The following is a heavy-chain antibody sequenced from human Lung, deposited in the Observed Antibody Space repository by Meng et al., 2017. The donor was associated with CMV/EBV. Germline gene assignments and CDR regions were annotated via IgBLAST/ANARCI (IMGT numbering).Heavy chain of an antibody. V-gene: IGHV3-7*01. CDR1: GFTFSSYW. CDR3: ARDSASVGSGYYYYYGMDV. J-gene: IGHJ6*02. CDR2: IKQDGSEK. Sequence: GGSLRPXXAASGFTFSSYWMSWVRQAPGKGLEWVANIKQDGSEKYYVDSVKGRFTISRDNAKNSLYLQMNSLRAEDTAVYYCARDSASVGSGYYYYYGMDVWGQGTTVTVSS. D-gene: IGHD2-15*01.